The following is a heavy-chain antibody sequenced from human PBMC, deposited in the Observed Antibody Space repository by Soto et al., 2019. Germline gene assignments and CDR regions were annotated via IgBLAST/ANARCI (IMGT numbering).Heavy chain of an antibody. J-gene: IGHJ4*02. CDR1: GGSISSGGYY. V-gene: IGHV4-31*03. CDR2: IYYSGST. D-gene: IGHD3-22*01. Sequence: SETLSLTCTVSGGSISSGGYYWSWIRQPPGKGLEWIGYIYYSGSTYYNPSLKSRVTISVDTSKNQFSLKLSSVTAADTAVYYCASSYFVYDSSGYYTDCWGQGTLVTVSS. CDR3: ASSYFVYDSSGYYTDC.